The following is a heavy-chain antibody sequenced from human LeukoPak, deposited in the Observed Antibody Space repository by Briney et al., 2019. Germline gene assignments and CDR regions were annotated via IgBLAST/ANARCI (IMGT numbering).Heavy chain of an antibody. D-gene: IGHD3-16*01. V-gene: IGHV4-59*01. CDR2: IYYSGSP. Sequence: SETLSLTCTVSSDSTSSYYWNWIRQPPGKGLEWIGYIYYSGSPNYNPSLRSRVAISVDTSKNQFSLKLSSVTAADTAVYYCAKGAKYPLGQPPRYNWFDPWGQGTLVTVSS. J-gene: IGHJ5*02. CDR3: AKGAKYPLGQPPRYNWFDP. CDR1: SDSTSSYY.